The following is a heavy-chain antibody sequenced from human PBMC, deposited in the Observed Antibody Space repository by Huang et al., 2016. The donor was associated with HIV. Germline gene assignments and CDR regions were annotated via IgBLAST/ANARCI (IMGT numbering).Heavy chain of an antibody. V-gene: IGHV3-74*01. Sequence: EVQLVESGGGLVQPGGSLRLSCAASGFTFSSYWMHWVRHAPGKGLGWVSRINGDGSSQNYAVSVKGRFTISRDNAKNTLYVQVNSLRAEDTAVYYCARGTRLTGLWYFDLWGRGTLVIVSS. CDR3: ARGTRLTGLWYFDL. CDR1: GFTFSSYW. J-gene: IGHJ2*01. D-gene: IGHD7-27*01. CDR2: INGDGSSQ.